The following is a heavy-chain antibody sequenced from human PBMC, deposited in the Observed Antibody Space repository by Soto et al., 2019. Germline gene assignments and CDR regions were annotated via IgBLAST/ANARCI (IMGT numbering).Heavy chain of an antibody. CDR3: ARSPGYSSSWGYFYYGMKI. J-gene: IGHJ6*01. CDR1: GYTFTNYG. V-gene: IGHV1-18*01. CDR2: INTYHGNT. D-gene: IGHD6-13*01. Sequence: QVQLVQSGSELKKPGASVKVSCKASGYTFTNYGISWVRQAPGQGLEWMGWINTYHGNTKYAQKLQGRVTMTKDTSKSTAYIQLTSLRSDDTAEYYCARSPGYSSSWGYFYYGMKIWGQGTTVIVSS.